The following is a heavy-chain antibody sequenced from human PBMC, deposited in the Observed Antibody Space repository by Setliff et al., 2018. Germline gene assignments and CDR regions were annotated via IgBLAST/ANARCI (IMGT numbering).Heavy chain of an antibody. CDR3: AGLFRDGWNYFDS. V-gene: IGHV4-39*02. J-gene: IGHJ4*02. Sequence: SETLSLTCIVSSGSISTSNYFWGWVRQPPGRGLEWIGSMYSSGTTNYNPSHKSRVTMSVDTSKSLLSLKLSSVTTTDTAVYYCAGLFRDGWNYFDSWGQGTPVTASS. CDR1: SGSISTSNYF. CDR2: MYSSGTT. D-gene: IGHD2-21*01.